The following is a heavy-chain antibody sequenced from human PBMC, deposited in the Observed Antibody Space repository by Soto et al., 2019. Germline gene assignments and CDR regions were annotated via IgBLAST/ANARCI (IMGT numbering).Heavy chain of an antibody. D-gene: IGHD3-16*01. J-gene: IGHJ4*02. CDR1: GFTFRSYV. V-gene: IGHV3-30*03. CDR3: ARWGTTGGLHV. CDR2: TSYDGSNN. Sequence: QVQLVESGGGVVQPGTSLRLSCVGSGFTFRSYVIHWVRQAPGKGLEWVALTSYDGSNNFYGDSVKGRFTISRHNSRNTVELQMDSLTLEDTALYYCARWGTTGGLHVWGQGTLVFVSS.